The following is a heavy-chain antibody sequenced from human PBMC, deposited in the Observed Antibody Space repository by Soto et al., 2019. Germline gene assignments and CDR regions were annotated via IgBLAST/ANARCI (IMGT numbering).Heavy chain of an antibody. CDR2: FLPLFGTT. V-gene: IGHV1-69*05. Sequence: VASVKVSCKASGVTFNNSAFSWVRQAPGQGLEWMGGFLPLFGTTNHAQKFQGRVTMTRDTSTSTVYMELSSLRSEDTAVYYCARSPSVNHWFDPWGQGTLVTVSS. CDR1: GVTFNNSA. CDR3: ARSPSVNHWFDP. J-gene: IGHJ5*02.